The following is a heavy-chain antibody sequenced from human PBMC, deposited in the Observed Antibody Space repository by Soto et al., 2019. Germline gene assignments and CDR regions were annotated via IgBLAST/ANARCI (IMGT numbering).Heavy chain of an antibody. J-gene: IGHJ5*02. Sequence: QLQLQESGPGLVKPSETLSLTCTVSGGSISSSSYYWGWIRQPPGKGLEWIGSIYYSGSTYYNPSRKTRVTLSVDTSNNQSSLKPSSVTATDTTVYYCAGLREYYDSSGYNWFDPWGQGTLVTVSS. V-gene: IGHV4-39*01. CDR3: AGLREYYDSSGYNWFDP. CDR2: IYYSGST. D-gene: IGHD3-22*01. CDR1: GGSISSSSYY.